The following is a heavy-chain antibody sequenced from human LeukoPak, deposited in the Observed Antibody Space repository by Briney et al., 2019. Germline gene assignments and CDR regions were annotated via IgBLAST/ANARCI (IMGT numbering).Heavy chain of an antibody. CDR2: IYYSGST. Sequence: TSQTLSLTCTVSGGSISSGDYYWSWIRQPPGKGLAWIGYIYYSGSTYYNPSLKSRVTISVDTSKNQFSLKLSSVTAADTAVYYCARDDFGVANYFDYWGQGTLVTVSS. V-gene: IGHV4-30-4*08. D-gene: IGHD3-3*01. CDR1: GGSISSGDYY. CDR3: ARDDFGVANYFDY. J-gene: IGHJ4*02.